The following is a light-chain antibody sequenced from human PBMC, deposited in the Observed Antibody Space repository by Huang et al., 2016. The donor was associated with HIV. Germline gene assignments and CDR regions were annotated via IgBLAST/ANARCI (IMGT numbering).Light chain of an antibody. V-gene: IGKV1-39*01. CDR2: SAS. CDR3: QQSYSTPWT. CDR1: QSINSH. Sequence: DIQMTQSPSSLSASIGDRVTITCRSSQSINSHLNWYQQSPWQSPKRLIYSASSLHSGVPSRFICSGSATDFTLTISSLQPEDFATYFCQQSYSTPWTFGQGTKVEIK. J-gene: IGKJ1*01.